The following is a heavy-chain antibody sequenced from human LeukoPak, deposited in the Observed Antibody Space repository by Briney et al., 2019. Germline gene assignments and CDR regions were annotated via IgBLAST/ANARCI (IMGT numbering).Heavy chain of an antibody. CDR3: AREVTTVTCYWFDP. CDR2: INSDGSST. V-gene: IGHV3-74*01. D-gene: IGHD4-17*01. Sequence: PGGSLRLSCAASGFTFSSYRMHWVRQAPGKGLVWVSRINSDGSSTSYADSVKGRFTISRDNAKNTLYLQMNSLRAEDTAVYYCAREVTTVTCYWFDPWGQGTLVTVSS. CDR1: GFTFSSYR. J-gene: IGHJ5*02.